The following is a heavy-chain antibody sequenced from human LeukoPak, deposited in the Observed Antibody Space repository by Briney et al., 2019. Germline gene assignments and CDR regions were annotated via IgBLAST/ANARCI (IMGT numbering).Heavy chain of an antibody. J-gene: IGHJ6*03. Sequence: GGSLRLSCAASGFTFSSYSMNWVRQAPGKGLEWVSSISSSSNYIYYADSVKGRFTLSRDNSKNTLYLQMNSLRAEDTAVYYCARDTSTSPYYYYYYMDVWGKGTTVTVSS. V-gene: IGHV3-21*01. CDR1: GFTFSSYS. D-gene: IGHD2-2*01. CDR3: ARDTSTSPYYYYYYMDV. CDR2: ISSSSNYI.